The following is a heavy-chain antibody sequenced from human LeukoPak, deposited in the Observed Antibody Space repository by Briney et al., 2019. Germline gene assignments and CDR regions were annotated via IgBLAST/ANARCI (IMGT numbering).Heavy chain of an antibody. V-gene: IGHV3-23*01. CDR1: GFTFSSYA. J-gene: IGHJ4*02. Sequence: GGSLRLSCAASGFTFSSYAMSWVRQAPGKGLEWVSAITNTGGSTYHAESVKGRFTISRDNSKSTLFLQMNSLRADDTAVYYCAKGSSSPRPYYFDYWGQGALVTVSS. CDR3: AKGSSSPRPYYFDY. D-gene: IGHD6-6*01. CDR2: ITNTGGST.